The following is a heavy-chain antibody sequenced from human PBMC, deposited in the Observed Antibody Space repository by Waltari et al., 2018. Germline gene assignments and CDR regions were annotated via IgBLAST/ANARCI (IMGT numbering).Heavy chain of an antibody. D-gene: IGHD6-6*01. CDR3: ARDTLGGGYSSSSPFDY. V-gene: IGHV4-39*07. CDR1: GGSISSSSYY. J-gene: IGHJ4*02. Sequence: QLQLQESGPGLVKPSETLSLTCTVSGGSISSSSYYWGWIRQPPGKGLEWIGSIYYSGRTYYNPSLKSRVTISVDTSKNQFSLKLSSVTAADTAVYYCARDTLGGGYSSSSPFDYWGQGTLVTVSS. CDR2: IYYSGRT.